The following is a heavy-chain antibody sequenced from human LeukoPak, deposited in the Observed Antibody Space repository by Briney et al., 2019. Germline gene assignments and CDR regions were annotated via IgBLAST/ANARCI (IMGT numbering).Heavy chain of an antibody. D-gene: IGHD5-18*01. CDR3: ALSGYSYGYMYVPPDY. V-gene: IGHV2-70*11. CDR1: VFSLSTSGMC. CDR2: IDWDDDK. J-gene: IGHJ4*02. Sequence: SGPALVKPTQTLTLTCTFSVFSLSTSGMCVSWIRQPPGKALEWLARIDWDDDKYYSTSLKTRLTISKDTSKNQVVLTMTNMDPVDTATYYCALSGYSYGYMYVPPDYWGQGTLVTVSS.